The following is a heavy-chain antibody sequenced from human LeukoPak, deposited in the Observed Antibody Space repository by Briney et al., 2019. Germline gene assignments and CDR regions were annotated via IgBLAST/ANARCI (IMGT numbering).Heavy chain of an antibody. J-gene: IGHJ3*02. V-gene: IGHV3-7*03. CDR2: IKEDGSER. CDR3: AKPPNDAFDI. Sequence: GGSLRLSCEGSAFIFSGHWMNWVRQTPGKGLEWVASIKEDGSERQYVDSVKGRFSISRDNTKGSLFLQLNSPRAEDTAVYYCAKPPNDAFDIWGQGTMVTVSS. CDR1: AFIFSGHW.